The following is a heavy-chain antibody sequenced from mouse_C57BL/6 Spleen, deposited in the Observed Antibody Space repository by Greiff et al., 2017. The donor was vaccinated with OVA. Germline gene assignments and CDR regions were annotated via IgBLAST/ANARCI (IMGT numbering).Heavy chain of an antibody. Sequence: EVKLQQSGPELVKPGASVKISCKASGYTFTDYYMNWVKQSHGKSLEWIGDINPNNGGTSYNQKFKGKATLTVDKSSSTAYMELRSLTSEDSAVYYCAREDKAWFAYWGQGTLVTVSA. J-gene: IGHJ3*01. CDR2: INPNNGGT. CDR3: AREDKAWFAY. CDR1: GYTFTDYY. V-gene: IGHV1-26*01.